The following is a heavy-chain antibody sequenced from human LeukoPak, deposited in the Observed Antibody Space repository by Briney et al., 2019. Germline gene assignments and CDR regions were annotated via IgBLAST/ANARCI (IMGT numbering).Heavy chain of an antibody. CDR2: IYPGDSDT. J-gene: IGHJ4*02. CDR3: AASTYGSGSYVGFDS. CDR1: GYTFTNYW. Sequence: GESLQISCQASGYTFTNYWIGWVRPLPGKGLEGMGIIYPGDSDTRYSPSCQGQVTISANKSKRAAYLQWSSLKASDTAMYYCAASTYGSGSYVGFDSWGQGTLVTVSS. D-gene: IGHD3-10*01. V-gene: IGHV5-51*01.